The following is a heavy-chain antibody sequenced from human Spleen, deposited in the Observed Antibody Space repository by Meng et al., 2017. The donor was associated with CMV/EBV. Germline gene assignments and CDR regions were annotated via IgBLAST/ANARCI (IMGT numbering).Heavy chain of an antibody. J-gene: IGHJ6*02. Sequence: GGSLRLSCAASGFAFSSYWMHWVRQAPGKGLEWVSSISGSGSSAYYAASVKGRFTISRDNPKNMLNLEMNSLRAEDTAIYYCARGSVGLYYYYGMDVWGQGTTVTVSS. CDR3: ARGSVGLYYYYGMDV. V-gene: IGHV3-23*01. CDR1: GFAFSSYW. D-gene: IGHD2-15*01. CDR2: ISGSGSSA.